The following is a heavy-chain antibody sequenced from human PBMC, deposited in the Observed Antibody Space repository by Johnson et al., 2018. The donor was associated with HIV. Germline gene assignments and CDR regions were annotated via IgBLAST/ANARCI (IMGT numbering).Heavy chain of an antibody. V-gene: IGHV3-66*01. J-gene: IGHJ3*02. CDR1: GFTVSSNY. CDR3: AKDRRYCGGDCYRIWNAFDI. CDR2: IYSGGST. Sequence: EQLVESGGGLVQPGGSLRLSCAASGFTVSSNYMSWVRQAPGKGLEWVSVIYSGGSTYYADSVKGRFTISRDNSKNTLYLQMNSLRAEDTAVYYCAKDRRYCGGDCYRIWNAFDIWGQGTMVTVSS. D-gene: IGHD2-21*02.